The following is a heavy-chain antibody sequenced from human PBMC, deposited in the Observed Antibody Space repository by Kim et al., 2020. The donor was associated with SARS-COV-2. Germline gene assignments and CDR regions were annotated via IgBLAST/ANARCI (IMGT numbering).Heavy chain of an antibody. D-gene: IGHD1-26*01. CDR3: ARLRTDTGSYFRFHS. V-gene: IGHV4-4*02. Sequence: NPSLQSRVSISVDKSKNQFSLNLNSVTAADTAMYYCARLRTDTGSYFRFHSWGQGTLVTVSS. J-gene: IGHJ4*02.